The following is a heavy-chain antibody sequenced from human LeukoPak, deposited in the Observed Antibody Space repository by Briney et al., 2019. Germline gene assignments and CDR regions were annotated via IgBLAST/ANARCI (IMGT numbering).Heavy chain of an antibody. J-gene: IGHJ4*02. CDR2: IYTSGST. D-gene: IGHD2-2*02. V-gene: IGHV4-4*09. Sequence: SETLSLTCTVSGASVSSYYWTWIRQPPGKGLEWIGHIYTSGSTNYNPSLKTRVTMSIDTSRNQFSLKLSSVTAADTAVYYCARHAWRYPFEYWAREPWSPSPQ. CDR1: GASVSSYY. CDR3: ARHAWRYPFEY.